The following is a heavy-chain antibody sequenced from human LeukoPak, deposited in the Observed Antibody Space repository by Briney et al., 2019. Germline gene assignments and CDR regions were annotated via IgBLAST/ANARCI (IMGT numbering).Heavy chain of an antibody. CDR1: GFSFSSYS. J-gene: IGHJ4*02. CDR3: ARAGSHYYGSGSGFYFDY. V-gene: IGHV3-48*02. D-gene: IGHD3-10*01. Sequence: PGGSLRLSCAASGFSFSSYSMNWVRQAPGKGLEWVSYIRSSSSTIYYADSVKGRFTISRDNAKNSLHLQMNSLRDEDTAVYYRARAGSHYYGSGSGFYFDYWGQRTLVTVSS. CDR2: IRSSSSTI.